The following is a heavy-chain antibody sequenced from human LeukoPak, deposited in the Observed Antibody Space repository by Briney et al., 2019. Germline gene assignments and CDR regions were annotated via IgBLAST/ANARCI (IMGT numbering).Heavy chain of an antibody. CDR1: GGSFSGYY. CDR2: INHSGST. D-gene: IGHD3-22*01. V-gene: IGHV4-34*01. CDR3: ARRTGTYYYDSSGYSPWRYYFDY. J-gene: IGHJ4*02. Sequence: SETLSLTCGVNGGSFSGYYWNWIRQTPGKGLEWIGEINHSGSTNYNPPLKRRVTISVDTSQKQFSLRLTSVTAADTAVFYCARRTGTYYYDSSGYSPWRYYFDYWGQGTLVTVSS.